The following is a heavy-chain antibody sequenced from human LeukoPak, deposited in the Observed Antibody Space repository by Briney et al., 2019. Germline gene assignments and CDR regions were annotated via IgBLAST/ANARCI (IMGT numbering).Heavy chain of an antibody. J-gene: IGHJ4*02. V-gene: IGHV3-23*01. CDR1: GFTFSSYA. D-gene: IGHD3-10*01. CDR2: IGGSGSST. Sequence: GGSLRLSCAASGFTFSSYAMSWVRQAPGKGLEWVSVIGGSGSSTNYADSVKGRFTISRDNSKNTLYLQMSSLRVEDTAVYYCAKGYYSGSGRYYFDFWGQGTLVTVSS. CDR3: AKGYYSGSGRYYFDF.